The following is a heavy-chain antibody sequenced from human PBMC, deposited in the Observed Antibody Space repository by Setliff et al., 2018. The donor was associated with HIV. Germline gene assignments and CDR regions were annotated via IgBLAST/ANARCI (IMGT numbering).Heavy chain of an antibody. CDR2: IKSKTDGGTT. J-gene: IGHJ3*02. V-gene: IGHV3-15*01. CDR1: GSTFSNAY. Sequence: PGGSLRLSCAASGSTFSNAYMNWVRQAPGKGLEWVGRIKSKTDGGTTDYAAPVKGRFTISRDDSKSIAYLQMNSLKTEDTAVYYCTRNRNYAFDIWGQGTMVTVSS. CDR3: TRNRNYAFDI.